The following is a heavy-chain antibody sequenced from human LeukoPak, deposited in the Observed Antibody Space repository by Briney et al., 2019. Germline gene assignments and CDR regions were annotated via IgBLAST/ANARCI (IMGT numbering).Heavy chain of an antibody. CDR3: AREGPAGSSSGVDY. D-gene: IGHD6-6*01. CDR1: GFTFDDYA. Sequence: GGLLRLSCAASGFTFDDYAMHWVRQAPGKGLEWVSLISGDGGSTYYADSVKGRFTISRDNSKNSLYLQMNSLRTEDTALYYCAREGPAGSSSGVDYWGQGTLLTVSS. J-gene: IGHJ4*02. CDR2: ISGDGGST. V-gene: IGHV3-43*02.